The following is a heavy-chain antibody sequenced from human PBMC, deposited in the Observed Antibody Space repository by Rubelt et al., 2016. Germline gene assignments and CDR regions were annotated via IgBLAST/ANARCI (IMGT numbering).Heavy chain of an antibody. Sequence: QVQLQESGPGLVKPSETLSLTCTVSGVSVSSNAYYWAWIRQAPGKGLEWIGTVYYNGRTDSNPSVQSRVTLSIDTSNNQFSLKLSSVTAADTAMFYCARLGITYTWGRGTLVAVSS. CDR1: GVSVSSNAYY. CDR3: ARLGITYT. J-gene: IGHJ5*02. D-gene: IGHD3-10*01. V-gene: IGHV4-39*01. CDR2: VYYNGRT.